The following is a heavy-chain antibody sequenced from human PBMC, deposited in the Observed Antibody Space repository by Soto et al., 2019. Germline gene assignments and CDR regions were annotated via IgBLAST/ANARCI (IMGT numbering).Heavy chain of an antibody. CDR1: GYTFTNYY. CDR3: AREGWGNYYDSSGYYPRAFDI. D-gene: IGHD3-22*01. J-gene: IGHJ3*02. Sequence: GASVKVSCKASGYTFTNYYMHWVRQAPGQGLEWVGIINPTGGSTTYAQKFQGRVTMTRDTSTSTAYMELRSLRSDDTAVYYCAREGWGNYYDSSGYYPRAFDIWGQGTMVTVSS. CDR2: INPTGGST. V-gene: IGHV1-46*01.